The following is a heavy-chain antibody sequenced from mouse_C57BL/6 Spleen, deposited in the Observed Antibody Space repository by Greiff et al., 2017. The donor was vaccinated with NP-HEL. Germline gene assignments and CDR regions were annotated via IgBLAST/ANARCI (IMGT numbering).Heavy chain of an antibody. Sequence: EVQLQQSGPELVKPGDSVKISCKASGYSFTGYFMNWVMQSHGKSLEWIGRINPYNGDTFYNQKFKGKATLTVDNSSSTAHMELRSLTSEDSAVYYCARRAYGSSGAMDYWGQGTSVTVSS. V-gene: IGHV1-20*01. CDR1: GYSFTGYF. CDR2: INPYNGDT. J-gene: IGHJ4*01. CDR3: ARRAYGSSGAMDY. D-gene: IGHD1-1*01.